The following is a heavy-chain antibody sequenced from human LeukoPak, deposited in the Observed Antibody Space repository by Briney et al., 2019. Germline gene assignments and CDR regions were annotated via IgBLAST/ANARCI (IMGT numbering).Heavy chain of an antibody. V-gene: IGHV3-11*04. CDR3: AREGGSYYLGEFDY. CDR2: VSSSSSTI. CDR1: GFIFSDYY. Sequence: GGSLRLSCAASGFIFSDYYMSWIRQAPGKGLEWVSYVSSSSSTIYYADSVKGRFTISRDNAKNSLYLQMNSLRAEDTAVYYCAREGGSYYLGEFDYWGQGTLVTVSS. D-gene: IGHD1-26*01. J-gene: IGHJ4*02.